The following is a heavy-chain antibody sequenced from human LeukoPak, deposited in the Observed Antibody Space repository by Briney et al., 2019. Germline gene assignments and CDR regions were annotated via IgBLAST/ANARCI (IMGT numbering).Heavy chain of an antibody. V-gene: IGHV4-4*07. CDR3: ARSGGRAYGSGSYYNLGY. CDR1: GGSNSSYY. CDR2: IYTSGST. D-gene: IGHD3-10*01. Sequence: PSETLSLTCTVSGGSNSSYYWSWIRQPAGKGLEWIGRIYTSGSTNYNPSLKSRVPMSVDTSKNQFSLKLSSVTAADTAVYYCARSGGRAYGSGSYYNLGYWGQGTLVTVSS. J-gene: IGHJ4*02.